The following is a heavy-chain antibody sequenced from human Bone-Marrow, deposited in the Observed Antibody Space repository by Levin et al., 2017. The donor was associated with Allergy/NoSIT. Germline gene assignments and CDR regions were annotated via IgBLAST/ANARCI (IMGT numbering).Heavy chain of an antibody. D-gene: IGHD6-19*01. Sequence: ASVKVSCKASGYTFTNYDINWVRQATGQGLEWMGWMNPNTGNTGYAQKFQGRVTMTRNTSISTAYMELSSLRSEDTAVYYCARALRQWLLIKLYYFDYWGQGTLVIVSS. CDR3: ARALRQWLLIKLYYFDY. CDR1: GYTFTNYD. CDR2: MNPNTGNT. V-gene: IGHV1-8*01. J-gene: IGHJ4*02.